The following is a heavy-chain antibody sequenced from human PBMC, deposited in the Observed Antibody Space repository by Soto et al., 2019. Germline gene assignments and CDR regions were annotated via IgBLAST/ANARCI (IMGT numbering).Heavy chain of an antibody. V-gene: IGHV3-30*03. D-gene: IGHD2-15*01. J-gene: IGHJ4*02. CDR1: GFTFSSYD. Sequence: ESGGAVVQPGRCLRLSCAASGFTFSSYDMHWVRQAPGKGLEWVAVISYDGSNKYYADSVKGRFTISRDNSKNTLYLQMNSLRTEDTAVYYCATKIVAATSDYSGQGTLVTVSS. CDR3: ATKIVAATSDY. CDR2: ISYDGSNK.